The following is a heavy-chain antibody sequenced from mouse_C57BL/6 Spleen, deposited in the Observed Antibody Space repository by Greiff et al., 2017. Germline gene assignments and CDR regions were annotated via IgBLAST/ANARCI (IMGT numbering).Heavy chain of an antibody. CDR1: GFTFSDYG. D-gene: IGHD2-3*01. CDR2: ISSGSSTI. V-gene: IGHV5-17*01. Sequence: EVHLVESGGGLVKPGGSLKLSCAASGFTFSDYGMHWVRQAPEKGLEWVAYISSGSSTIYYADTVKGRFTISRDNAKNTLFLHMTSLRSEDTAMYYCARDGPYYYAMDYWGQGTSVTVSS. CDR3: ARDGPYYYAMDY. J-gene: IGHJ4*01.